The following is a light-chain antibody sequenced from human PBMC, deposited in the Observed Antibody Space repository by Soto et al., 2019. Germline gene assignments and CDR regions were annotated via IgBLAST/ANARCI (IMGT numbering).Light chain of an antibody. CDR2: KAS. J-gene: IGKJ1*01. V-gene: IGKV1-5*03. CDR1: QTISSG. Sequence: DIQMTQSPSTLSGSVGDRVTITCRASQTISSGLAWYQQKPGKAPKLLIYKASTLKSGVPSRFSGSGSGTDFTLTISSLQPDDFATYYCQHYNSYSEALGQGTQVELK. CDR3: QHYNSYSEA.